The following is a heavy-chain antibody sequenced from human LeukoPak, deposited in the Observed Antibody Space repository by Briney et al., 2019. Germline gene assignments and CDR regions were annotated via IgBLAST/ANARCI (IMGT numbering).Heavy chain of an antibody. Sequence: AGGSLRLSCAASGFTFSSYSMNWVRRAPGKGLEWVSYISSSSSTIYYADSVKGRFTISRDNAKNSLYLQMNSLRAEDTAVYYCARDGEYQWDYWGQGTLVAVSS. CDR3: ARDGEYQWDY. J-gene: IGHJ4*02. D-gene: IGHD2-2*01. CDR2: ISSSSSTI. CDR1: GFTFSSYS. V-gene: IGHV3-48*04.